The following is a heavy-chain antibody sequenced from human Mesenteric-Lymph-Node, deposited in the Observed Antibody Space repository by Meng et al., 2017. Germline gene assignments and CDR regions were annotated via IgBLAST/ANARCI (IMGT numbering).Heavy chain of an antibody. V-gene: IGHV1-18*01. J-gene: IGHJ4*02. CDR2: ISAYNGNT. CDR3: ARAASIIAAAGTPPCDY. D-gene: IGHD6-13*01. CDR1: GYTFTSYG. Sequence: ASVKVSCKASGYTFTSYGISWVRQAPGQGLEWMGWISAYNGNTNYAQKLQGRVTMTTDTSTSTAYMELRSLRSDDTAVYYCARAASIIAAAGTPPCDYWGQGTLVTVSS.